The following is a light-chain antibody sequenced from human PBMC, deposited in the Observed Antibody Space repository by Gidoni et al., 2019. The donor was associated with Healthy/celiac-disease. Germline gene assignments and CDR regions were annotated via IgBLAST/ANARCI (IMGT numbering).Light chain of an antibody. J-gene: IGLJ1*01. Sequence: QSALTQPASVSGSPGQSITISCTGTRSDVGRYNYVSWYQQHPGKAPKLMIYEVTNRPSGVSNRFSGSKSGNTASLIISGLQTEDEADYYCSSYTGSSTRYVFGTGTRITVL. CDR2: EVT. CDR3: SSYTGSSTRYV. V-gene: IGLV2-14*01. CDR1: RSDVGRYNY.